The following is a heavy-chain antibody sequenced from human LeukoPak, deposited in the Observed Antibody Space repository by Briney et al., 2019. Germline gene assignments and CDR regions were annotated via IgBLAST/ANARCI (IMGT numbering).Heavy chain of an antibody. Sequence: PSETLSLTCAVYGGSFSGYYWSWIRQPPGKGLEWIGYIYYSGSTNYNPSLKSRVTISVDTSKNQFSLKLNSVTAADTAVYYCARMYYDILTGYYYFDYWGQGTLVTVSS. V-gene: IGHV4-59*08. CDR1: GGSFSGYY. CDR3: ARMYYDILTGYYYFDY. D-gene: IGHD3-9*01. CDR2: IYYSGST. J-gene: IGHJ4*02.